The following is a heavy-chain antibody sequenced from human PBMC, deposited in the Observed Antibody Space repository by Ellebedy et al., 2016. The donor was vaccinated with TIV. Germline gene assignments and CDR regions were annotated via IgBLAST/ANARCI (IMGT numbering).Heavy chain of an antibody. Sequence: GESLKISCAASGFTFSSYAMHWVRQAPGKGLEWVAVISYDGSNKYYADSVKGRFTISRDNSKNTLYLQMNSLRAEDTAVYYCARGGKWELLYYFDYWGQGTLVTVSS. D-gene: IGHD1-26*01. CDR1: GFTFSSYA. J-gene: IGHJ4*02. CDR3: ARGGKWELLYYFDY. CDR2: ISYDGSNK. V-gene: IGHV3-30-3*01.